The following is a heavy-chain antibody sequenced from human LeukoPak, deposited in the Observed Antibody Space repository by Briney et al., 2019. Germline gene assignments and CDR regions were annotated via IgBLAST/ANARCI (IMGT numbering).Heavy chain of an antibody. CDR2: MSYDGSNK. CDR3: ARDRGSGWPDAFDI. Sequence: PGRSLRLSCAASGFTFSSYAMHWVRQAPGKGLEWVAVMSYDGSNKYYADSVKGRFTISGDNSKNTLYLQMNSLRAEDTAVYYCARDRGSGWPDAFDIWGQGTMVTVSS. J-gene: IGHJ3*02. V-gene: IGHV3-30-3*01. CDR1: GFTFSSYA. D-gene: IGHD6-19*01.